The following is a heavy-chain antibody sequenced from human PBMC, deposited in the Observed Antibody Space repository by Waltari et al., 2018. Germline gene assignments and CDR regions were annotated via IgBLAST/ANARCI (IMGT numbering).Heavy chain of an antibody. D-gene: IGHD1-26*01. V-gene: IGHV3-48*03. CDR3: AXVGNYFGX. CDR2: IDXVGTTT. J-gene: IGHJ5*02. CDR1: GXSFRSYD. Sequence: EGELVESXGGLVQPGGSLRLSCXASGXSFRSYDMTWVRQPPGKGLEWVSYIDXVGTTTRYADAVXGRXTVSXXNXKKSLYLXXXSLRXEDTAIYYCAXVGNYFGXWGQGTLVAXSS.